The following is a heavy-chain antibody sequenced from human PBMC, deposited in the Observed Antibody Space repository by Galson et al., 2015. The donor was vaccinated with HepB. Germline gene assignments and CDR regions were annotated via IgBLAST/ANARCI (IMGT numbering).Heavy chain of an antibody. V-gene: IGHV3-33*01. J-gene: IGHJ4*02. CDR2: IWYDGSNK. CDR1: GFTFSSYG. D-gene: IGHD4-17*01. Sequence: SLRLSCAASGFTFSSYGMHWVRQAPGKWLEWVAVIWYDGSNKYYADSVKGRFTISRDNSKNTLYLQMNSLRGEDTAVYYCAREFSVTTGPGFWGSFDYWGQGTLVTVSS. CDR3: AREFSVTTGPGFWGSFDY.